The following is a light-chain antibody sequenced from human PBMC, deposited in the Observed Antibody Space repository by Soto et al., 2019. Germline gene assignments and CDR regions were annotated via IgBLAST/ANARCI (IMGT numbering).Light chain of an antibody. V-gene: IGLV2-8*01. CDR1: SSDVGGYNR. CDR2: EVF. J-gene: IGLJ3*02. CDR3: NSYAGNSWV. Sequence: QSALTRPPSASGSPGQPVSISCTGTSSDVGGYNRVSWYQHHPGKAPKLIIYEVFKRPSGVPDRFSGSKSGNTASLTVSGLQAEDEADYYCNSYAGNSWVFGGGTQLTVL.